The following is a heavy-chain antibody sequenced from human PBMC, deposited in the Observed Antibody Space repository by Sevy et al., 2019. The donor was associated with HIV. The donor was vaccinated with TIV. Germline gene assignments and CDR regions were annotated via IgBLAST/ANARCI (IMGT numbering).Heavy chain of an antibody. Sequence: GGSLRLSCAATGFTFSNYAMHWVRQAPGKGMEWVAIIWSDGAYQYHGDSVKGRFTISRDKSKNTLYLQMNNVRVEDTAVYYGARGGYYYDNAAYYALDSWGQGTLVTVSS. D-gene: IGHD3-22*01. V-gene: IGHV3-33*01. J-gene: IGHJ4*02. CDR1: GFTFSNYA. CDR3: ARGGYYYDNAAYYALDS. CDR2: IWSDGAYQ.